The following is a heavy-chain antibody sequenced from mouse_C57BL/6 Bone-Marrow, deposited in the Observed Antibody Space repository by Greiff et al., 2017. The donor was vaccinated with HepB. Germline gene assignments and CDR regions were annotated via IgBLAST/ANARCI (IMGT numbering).Heavy chain of an antibody. Sequence: VQLKQSGGGLVQPGGSMKLSCVASGFTFSNYWMNWVRQSPEKGLEWVAQIRLKSDNYATHYAESVKGRFTISRDDSKSSVYLQMNNLRAEDTGIYYCTGRTTVPFAMDYWGQGTSVTVSS. D-gene: IGHD1-1*01. CDR3: TGRTTVPFAMDY. J-gene: IGHJ4*01. V-gene: IGHV6-3*01. CDR2: IRLKSDNYAT. CDR1: GFTFSNYW.